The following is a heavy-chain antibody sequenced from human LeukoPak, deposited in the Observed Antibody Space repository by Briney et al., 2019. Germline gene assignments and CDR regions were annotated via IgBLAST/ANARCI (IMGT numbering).Heavy chain of an antibody. V-gene: IGHV1-2*02. D-gene: IGHD3-22*01. CDR3: ARDLTHRRNYDNSGYQIVPAF. J-gene: IGHJ4*02. CDR2: IYPNSGGT. Sequence: ASVKVSCKASGYTFTGYYMHWVRQAPGQGLEWMGWIYPNSGGTNYAQKLQGRVTMTRDTSISTAYMELSRLRSDDTAVYYCARDLTHRRNYDNSGYQIVPAFWGQGTLVTVSS. CDR1: GYTFTGYY.